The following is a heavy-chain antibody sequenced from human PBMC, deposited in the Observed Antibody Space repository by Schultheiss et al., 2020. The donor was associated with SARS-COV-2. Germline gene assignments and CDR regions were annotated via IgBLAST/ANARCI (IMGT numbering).Heavy chain of an antibody. Sequence: GESLKISCAASGFTFSSYWMSWVRQAPGKGLEWVANIKQDGSEKYYVDSVKGRFTISRDNAKNSLYLQMNSLRAEDTAVYYCASELVRSDAFDIWGQGTMVTVSS. V-gene: IGHV3-7*01. D-gene: IGHD6-6*01. CDR3: ASELVRSDAFDI. CDR1: GFTFSSYW. J-gene: IGHJ3*02. CDR2: IKQDGSEK.